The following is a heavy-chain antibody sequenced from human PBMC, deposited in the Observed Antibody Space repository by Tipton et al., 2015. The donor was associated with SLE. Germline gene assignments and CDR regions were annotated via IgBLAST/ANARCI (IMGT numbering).Heavy chain of an antibody. Sequence: TLSLTCAVYGGSFSGYYWSWIRQTPGKGLEWIGEINHSGSTNYNPSLKSRVTISVDTSKNQFSLKLNSVTAVDTAVYYCATMVNYYDSRPDNWFDPWGQGTLVTVSS. CDR1: GGSFSGYY. V-gene: IGHV4-34*01. CDR3: ATMVNYYDSRPDNWFDP. J-gene: IGHJ5*02. CDR2: INHSGST. D-gene: IGHD3-22*01.